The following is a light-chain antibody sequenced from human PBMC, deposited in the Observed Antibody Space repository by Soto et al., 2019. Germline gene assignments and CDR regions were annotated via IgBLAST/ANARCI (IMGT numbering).Light chain of an antibody. CDR3: QHYNSYSEA. J-gene: IGKJ1*01. Sequence: EIPMTQSIFTMSGSLLDRVTITCRASQTISSWLAWYQQKPGKAPKLLIYKASTLKSGVPSRFSGSGSGTEFTLTISSLQPDDFATYYCQHYNSYSEAFGQGTKVDI. CDR2: KAS. CDR1: QTISSW. V-gene: IGKV1-5*03.